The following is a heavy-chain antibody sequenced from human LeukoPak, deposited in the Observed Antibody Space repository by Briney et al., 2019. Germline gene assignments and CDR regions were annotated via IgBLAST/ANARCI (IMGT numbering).Heavy chain of an antibody. V-gene: IGHV4-34*01. D-gene: IGHD1-26*01. J-gene: IGHJ6*02. CDR2: INHSGST. CDR3: ARRALVGATGYYYYGMDV. Sequence: SETLSLTCAVYGGSFSGYYWSWIRQPPGKGLEWIGEINHSGSTNYNPSLKSRVTISVDTSKNQFSLKLSSVTAADTAVYYCARRALVGATGYYYYGMDVWGQGTTVTVSS. CDR1: GGSFSGYY.